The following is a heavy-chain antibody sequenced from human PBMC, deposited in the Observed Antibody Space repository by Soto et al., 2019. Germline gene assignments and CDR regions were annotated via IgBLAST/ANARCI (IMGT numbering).Heavy chain of an antibody. CDR2: ISGSGRTI. J-gene: IGHJ4*02. V-gene: IGHV3-11*01. CDR1: GFSFSDLY. Sequence: GGSLRLSCAASGFSFSDLYMSWIRQAPGRGLEWISYISGSGRTIDYANSVKGRFTISRDNADNSLYLQMNSLRAEDTAVYYCARAPSAYDSLDFWGQGTLVTVSS. D-gene: IGHD5-12*01. CDR3: ARAPSAYDSLDF.